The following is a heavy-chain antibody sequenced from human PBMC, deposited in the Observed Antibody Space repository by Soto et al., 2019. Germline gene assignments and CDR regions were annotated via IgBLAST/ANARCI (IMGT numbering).Heavy chain of an antibody. V-gene: IGHV4-30-4*01. CDR2: IYYSGST. Sequence: SETVSLTXTVSGGSISRGDYYRSCIRQPPGKRLERIGYIYYSGSTYYNPSLTRRVTISVDTSTNQFSLKLSSVTAADTAVYYCARGIPHRARVYYYYYYGMGVWGQGTTVTVSS. J-gene: IGHJ6*02. CDR1: GGSISRGDYY. D-gene: IGHD6-6*01. CDR3: ARGIPHRARVYYYYYYGMGV.